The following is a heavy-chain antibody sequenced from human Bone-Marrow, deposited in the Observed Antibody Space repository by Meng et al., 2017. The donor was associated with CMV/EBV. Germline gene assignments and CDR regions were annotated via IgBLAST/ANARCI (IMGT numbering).Heavy chain of an antibody. V-gene: IGHV3-7*01. CDR3: ATEVRSRGGFDP. D-gene: IGHD4/OR15-4a*01. CDR1: GGSISSSSYY. CDR2: IKQDGSEK. Sequence: GGSLRLSCTVSGGSISSSSYYWGWIRLAPGKGLEWVANIKQDGSEKYYVDSVKGRFTISRDNAKNSLYLQMDSLRGEDTAVYYCATEVRSRGGFDPWGQGTLVTVSS. J-gene: IGHJ5*02.